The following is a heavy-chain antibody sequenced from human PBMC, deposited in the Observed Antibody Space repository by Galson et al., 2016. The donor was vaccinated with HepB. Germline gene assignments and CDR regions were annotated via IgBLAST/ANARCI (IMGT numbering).Heavy chain of an antibody. CDR2: ISYDGSNK. J-gene: IGHJ4*01. D-gene: IGHD5-12*01. CDR1: GFTFSSYG. CDR3: ASEAPILAPTLDY. Sequence: SLRLSCAASGFTFSSYGMHWVRQAPGKGLEWVAFISYDGSNKKYADSVKGRFTISRDNSKKTLYLQVNSLRAEDTAVYYCASEAPILAPTLDYWGHGTLVIVSS. V-gene: IGHV3-30*03.